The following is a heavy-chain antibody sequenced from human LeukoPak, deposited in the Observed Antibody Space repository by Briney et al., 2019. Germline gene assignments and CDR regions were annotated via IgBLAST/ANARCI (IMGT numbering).Heavy chain of an antibody. D-gene: IGHD3-22*01. CDR3: ARDLVDSGGYYFDY. CDR2: IYHSGST. V-gene: IGHV4-4*02. J-gene: IGHJ4*02. Sequence: SETLSLTCAVSGGSISSDNWWTWLRQPPGKGLEWIGQIYHSGSTNYSPSLKSRVTISVNQPKNHLSLKLSSVTAADTAIYYCARDLVDSGGYYFDYWGQGTLVTVSS. CDR1: GGSISSDNW.